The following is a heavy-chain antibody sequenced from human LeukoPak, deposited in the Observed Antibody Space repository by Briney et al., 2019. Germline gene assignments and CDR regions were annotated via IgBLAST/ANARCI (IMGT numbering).Heavy chain of an antibody. Sequence: PGRSLRLSCAASGFTFDDYAMPWVRQAPGKGLEGVSGISWNSGSIGYADSVKGRFTISRDNAKNSLYLQMNSLRAEDTALYYCAKDLIRDSGWYHMGYWGQGTLVTVSS. CDR3: AKDLIRDSGWYHMGY. D-gene: IGHD6-19*01. V-gene: IGHV3-9*01. J-gene: IGHJ4*02. CDR2: ISWNSGSI. CDR1: GFTFDDYA.